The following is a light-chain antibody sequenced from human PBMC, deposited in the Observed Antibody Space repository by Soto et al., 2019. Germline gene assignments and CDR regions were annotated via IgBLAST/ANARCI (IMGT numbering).Light chain of an antibody. CDR3: CSYTSSSTPYV. Sequence: QSALTQPASVSGSPGQSVTIPCTGTSSDVGSYNYVSWYQQHPGKAPRLMIYDVGDRPSGVSNRFSGSKSGNTASLTISGLQAEDEADYYCCSYTSSSTPYVFGSGTKVTVL. CDR2: DVG. CDR1: SSDVGSYNY. V-gene: IGLV2-14*01. J-gene: IGLJ1*01.